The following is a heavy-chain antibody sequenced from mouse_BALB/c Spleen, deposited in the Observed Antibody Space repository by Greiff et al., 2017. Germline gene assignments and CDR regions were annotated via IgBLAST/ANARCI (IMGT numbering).Heavy chain of an antibody. CDR2: ISDGGSYT. CDR1: GFTFSDYY. J-gene: IGHJ1*01. CDR3: ARGSYDGYSYWYFDV. D-gene: IGHD2-3*01. Sequence: EVKLVESGGGLVKPGGSLKLSCAASGFTFSDYYMYWVRQTPEKRLEWVATISDGGSYTYYPDSVKGRFTISRDNAKNNLYLQMSSLKSEDTAMYYCARGSYDGYSYWYFDVWGAGTTVTVSS. V-gene: IGHV5-4*02.